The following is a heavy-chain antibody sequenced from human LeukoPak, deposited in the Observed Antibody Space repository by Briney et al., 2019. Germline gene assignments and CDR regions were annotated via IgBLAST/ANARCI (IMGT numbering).Heavy chain of an antibody. CDR3: ASDSCSTSSCRKKFDY. D-gene: IGHD2-2*01. V-gene: IGHV4-39*07. Sequence: PSETLSLTCTVSGGSISSSSYYWGWIRQPPGKGLEWIGSVYYSGISYYNPSLRSRVTISVDSSKDQFSLKLNSVTVADTAVYYCASDSCSTSSCRKKFDYWGQGTLVTVSS. CDR2: VYYSGIS. J-gene: IGHJ4*02. CDR1: GGSISSSSYY.